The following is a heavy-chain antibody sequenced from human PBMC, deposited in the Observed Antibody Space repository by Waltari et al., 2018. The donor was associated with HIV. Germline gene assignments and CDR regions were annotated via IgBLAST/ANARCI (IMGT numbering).Heavy chain of an antibody. CDR1: GGSISSYY. D-gene: IGHD1-1*01. CDR3: ARQFTTGTTIYHYYYGMDV. CDR2: IYTSGTT. J-gene: IGHJ6*02. V-gene: IGHV4-4*07. Sequence: QVQLQESGPGLVKPSETLSLTCTVSGGSISSYYLIWIRQPAGKGLEWIGRIYTSGTTTYNPSLRSRVTMSVDTSKNQFSLKLSSVTAADTAVYYCARQFTTGTTIYHYYYGMDVWGQGTTVTVSS.